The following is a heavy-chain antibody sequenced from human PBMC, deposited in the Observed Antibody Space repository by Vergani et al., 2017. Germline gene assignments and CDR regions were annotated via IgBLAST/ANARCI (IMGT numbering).Heavy chain of an antibody. CDR3: AKGVYCSSTSCYEGRGYYYGMGV. J-gene: IGHJ6*02. D-gene: IGHD2-2*01. CDR1: EFTFSNYA. Sequence: EVQSLEAGGGLGQPGGSLRLICAASEFTFSNYAMNWVRQAPGKGLEGGSSISSSSSYSHYSDSLKGRFTISRDNSKNTLYLQMNSLRADDTAVYYCAKGVYCSSTSCYEGRGYYYGMGVWGQGTTVTFSS. CDR2: ISSSSSYS. V-gene: IGHV3-23*01.